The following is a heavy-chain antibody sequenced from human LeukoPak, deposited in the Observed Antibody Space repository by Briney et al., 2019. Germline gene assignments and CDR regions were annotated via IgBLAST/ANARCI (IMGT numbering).Heavy chain of an antibody. J-gene: IGHJ4*02. CDR1: GGSISSGDYY. CDR2: IYYSGST. V-gene: IGHV4-30-4*01. Sequence: SETLSLTCTVSGGSISSGDYYWSWIRQPPGKGLEWIGYIYYSGSTYYNPSLKSRVTMSVDTSKNQFSLKLSSVTAADTAVYYCARAPQDTYYYDSSGYYFDYWGQGTLVTVSS. CDR3: ARAPQDTYYYDSSGYYFDY. D-gene: IGHD3-22*01.